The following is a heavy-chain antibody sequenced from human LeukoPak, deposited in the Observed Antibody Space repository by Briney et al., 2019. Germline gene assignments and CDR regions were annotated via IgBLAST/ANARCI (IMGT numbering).Heavy chain of an antibody. Sequence: GRSLRLSCSASGFNFNNYPMSWVRQAPGKGLEWVSAITSSGDTTYYADSVRGRFTISRDNSKNTLYLKMNTLRAEDRAVYYCAKENPVGGTNYFDYWGQGTLVTVSS. CDR3: AKENPVGGTNYFDY. CDR2: ITSSGDTT. J-gene: IGHJ4*02. D-gene: IGHD1-26*01. CDR1: GFNFNNYP. V-gene: IGHV3-23*01.